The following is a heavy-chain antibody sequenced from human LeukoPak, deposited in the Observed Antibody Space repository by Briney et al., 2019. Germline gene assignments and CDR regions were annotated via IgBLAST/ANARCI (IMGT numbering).Heavy chain of an antibody. Sequence: PSETLSLICTVSGGSISSSSYYWAWIRLPPGKGLEWIVSIFHGGSTSYNPSLKSRVATSVDTSKNQFSLKLSSVTAADTAVYYCARRPPGGAFDVWGQGTMVTVSS. D-gene: IGHD3-16*01. CDR1: GGSISSSSYY. CDR2: IFHGGST. CDR3: ARRPPGGAFDV. J-gene: IGHJ3*01. V-gene: IGHV4-39*01.